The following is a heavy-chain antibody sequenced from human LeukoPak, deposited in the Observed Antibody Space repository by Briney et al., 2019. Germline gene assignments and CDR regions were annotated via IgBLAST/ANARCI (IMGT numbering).Heavy chain of an antibody. J-gene: IGHJ6*02. CDR2: IKQDGSEK. V-gene: IGHV3-7*03. D-gene: IGHD3-3*01. Sequence: QAGGSLRLSCAASGFTFSSYWMSWVRQAPGKGLEWVANIKQDGSEKYYVDSVKGRFTISRDNAKNSLYLQMNSLRAEDTALYYCAKEGLGDFWSGPVPKPKRGMDVWGQGTTVTVSS. CDR3: AKEGLGDFWSGPVPKPKRGMDV. CDR1: GFTFSSYW.